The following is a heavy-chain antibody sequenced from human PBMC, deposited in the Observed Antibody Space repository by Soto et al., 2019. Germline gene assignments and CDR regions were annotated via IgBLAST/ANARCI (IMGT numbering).Heavy chain of an antibody. CDR1: GGSISSYY. CDR3: ARFLGIWYMDV. D-gene: IGHD7-27*01. CDR2: IYYSGST. V-gene: IGHV4-59*01. J-gene: IGHJ6*03. Sequence: SETLSLTCTVSGGSISSYYWSWIRQPPGKGLEWIGYIYYSGSTNYNPSLKSRVNISVDTSKNQFSLKLSSVTAADMAVYYCARFLGIWYMDVWGKGTTVTVSS.